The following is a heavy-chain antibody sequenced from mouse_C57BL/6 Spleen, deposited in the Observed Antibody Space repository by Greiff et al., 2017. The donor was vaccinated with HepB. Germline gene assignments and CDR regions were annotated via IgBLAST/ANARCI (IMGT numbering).Heavy chain of an antibody. J-gene: IGHJ4*01. CDR3: TREGSGYDAMDY. V-gene: IGHV5-9-1*02. D-gene: IGHD3-2*02. CDR1: GFTFSSYA. CDR2: ISSGGDYI. Sequence: EVQVVESGEGLVKPGGSLKLSCAASGFTFSSYAMSWVRQTPEKRLEWVAYISSGGDYIYYADTVKGRFTISRDNARNTLYLQMSSLKSEDTAMYYCTREGSGYDAMDYWGQGTSVTVSS.